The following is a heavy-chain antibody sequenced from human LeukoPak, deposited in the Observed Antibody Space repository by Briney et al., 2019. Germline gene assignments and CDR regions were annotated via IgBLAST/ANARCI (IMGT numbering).Heavy chain of an antibody. CDR3: ASHDHCSSTSCTYFDY. CDR1: GGTFSSYA. V-gene: IGHV1-69*06. J-gene: IGHJ4*02. Sequence: SVKISCKASGGTFSSYAISWVRQAPGQGLEWMGGIIPIFGTANYAQKFQGRVTITAGKSTSTAYMELSSLRSEDTAVYYCASHDHCSSTSCTYFDYWGQGTLVTVSS. D-gene: IGHD2-2*01. CDR2: IIPIFGTA.